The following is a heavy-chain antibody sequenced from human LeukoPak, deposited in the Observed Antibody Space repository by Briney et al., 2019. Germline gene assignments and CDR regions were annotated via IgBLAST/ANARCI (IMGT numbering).Heavy chain of an antibody. CDR1: GGSISSGSYY. J-gene: IGHJ3*02. D-gene: IGHD4-11*01. V-gene: IGHV4-61*02. CDR3: AGARPSTVTTTGDAFDI. CDR2: IYTSGST. Sequence: SESLSLTCTVSGGSISSGSYYWSWIRQPAGKGLEWIGRIYTSGSTNYNPSLKSRVTISVDTSKNQFSLKLSSVTAADTAVYYCAGARPSTVTTTGDAFDIWGQGTMVTVSS.